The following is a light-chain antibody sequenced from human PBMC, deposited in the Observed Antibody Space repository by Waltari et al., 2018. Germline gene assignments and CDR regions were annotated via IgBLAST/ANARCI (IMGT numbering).Light chain of an antibody. CDR1: QSVSSDS. CDR3: QQYGSSPYT. CDR2: GAS. V-gene: IGKV3-20*01. J-gene: IGKJ2*01. Sequence: EIVLTQSPDTLSLSPGERATLSCRASQSVSSDSLAWYQQKHGQAPRPLSYGASSRATGIPDRFSGSGSGTDFTLTVSRLEPEDFAVYYCQQYGSSPYTFGQGTKVDIK.